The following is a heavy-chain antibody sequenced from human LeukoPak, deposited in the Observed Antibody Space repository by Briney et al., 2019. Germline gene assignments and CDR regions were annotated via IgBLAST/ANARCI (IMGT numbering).Heavy chain of an antibody. CDR3: ARPYSSQFDP. J-gene: IGHJ5*02. Sequence: PSETLSLTCTVSGGSISSSSYYWGWIRQPPGKGLEWIGSIYYSGSTYYNPSLKSRVTISVDTSKNQFSLKLSSVTAADTAVYYCARPYSSQFDPWGQGTLVTVSS. D-gene: IGHD6-13*01. V-gene: IGHV4-39*01. CDR1: GGSISSSSYY. CDR2: IYYSGST.